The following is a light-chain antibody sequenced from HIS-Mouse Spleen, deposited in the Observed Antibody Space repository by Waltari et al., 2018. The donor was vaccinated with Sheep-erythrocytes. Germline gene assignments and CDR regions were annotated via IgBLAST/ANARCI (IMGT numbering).Light chain of an antibody. CDR1: SSDVGGYNA. CDR2: DVS. Sequence: QSALTQPRSVSGPPGQSVTISCTGTSSDVGGYNAVSLYQQHPGNAPKLMIYDVSKRPSGVPDRFSGSKSGNTASLTISGLQAEDEADYYCCSYAGSYNHVFATGTKVTVL. V-gene: IGLV2-11*01. J-gene: IGLJ1*01. CDR3: CSYAGSYNHV.